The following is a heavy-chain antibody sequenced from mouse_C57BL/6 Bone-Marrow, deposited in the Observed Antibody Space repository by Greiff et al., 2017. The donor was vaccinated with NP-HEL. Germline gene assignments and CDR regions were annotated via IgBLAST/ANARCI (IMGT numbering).Heavy chain of an antibody. J-gene: IGHJ4*01. V-gene: IGHV1-4*01. CDR1: GYTFTSYT. Sequence: VQRVESGAELARPGASVKMSCKASGYTFTSYTMHWVKQRPGQGLEWIGYINPSSGYTKYNQKFKDKATLTADKSSSTAYMQLSSLTSEDSAVYYCARRVVGFIYWGQGTSVTVSS. D-gene: IGHD1-1*01. CDR3: ARRVVGFIY. CDR2: INPSSGYT.